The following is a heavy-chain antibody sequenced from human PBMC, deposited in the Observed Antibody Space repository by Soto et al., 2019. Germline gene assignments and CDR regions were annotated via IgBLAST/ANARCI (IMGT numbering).Heavy chain of an antibody. Sequence: EVQLLESGGGLVQPGGSLRLSCAASGFTFSSYAMTWVRQAPGKGLEWVSAIRDSGRSTYYADSVKGRFTISRDNSKNTLYLQMNSLRADDTAVYYCAKDGYLGFDSWCQGTLVTVSS. D-gene: IGHD1-1*01. CDR3: AKDGYLGFDS. CDR1: GFTFSSYA. CDR2: IRDSGRST. J-gene: IGHJ4*02. V-gene: IGHV3-23*01.